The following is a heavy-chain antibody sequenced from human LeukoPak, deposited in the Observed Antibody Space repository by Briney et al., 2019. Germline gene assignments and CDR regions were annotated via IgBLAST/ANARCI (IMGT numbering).Heavy chain of an antibody. V-gene: IGHV4-38-2*02. CDR3: ARDGELRFLEWLFYY. CDR1: GYSISSGYY. J-gene: IGHJ4*02. Sequence: SETLSLTCTVSGYSISSGYYWGWIRQPPGKGLEWIGSIYHSGSTYYNPSLKSRVTISVDTSKNQFSLKLSSVTAADTAVYYCARDGELRFLEWLFYYWGQGTLVTVSS. CDR2: IYHSGST. D-gene: IGHD3-3*01.